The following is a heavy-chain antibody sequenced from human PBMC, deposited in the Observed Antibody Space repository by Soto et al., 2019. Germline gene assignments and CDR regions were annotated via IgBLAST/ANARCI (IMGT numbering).Heavy chain of an antibody. Sequence: EVQLVETGGGLIQPGGSLRLSCAASGFTVSSNYMSWVRQAPGKGLEWVSVIYSGGSTYYADSVKGRFTISRDNSKYTLYLQMNRLRAEDTAVYYCASGSNYDSSGYYYPFDYCGHGTLVTVSS. V-gene: IGHV3-53*02. CDR2: IYSGGST. CDR3: ASGSNYDSSGYYYPFDY. J-gene: IGHJ4*01. D-gene: IGHD3-22*01. CDR1: GFTVSSNY.